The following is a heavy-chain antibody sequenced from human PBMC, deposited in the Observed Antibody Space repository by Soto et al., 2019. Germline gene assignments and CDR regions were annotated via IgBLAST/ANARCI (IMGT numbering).Heavy chain of an antibody. D-gene: IGHD6-19*01. J-gene: IGHJ4*02. CDR1: GGSISSYY. CDR3: ARVAEAYSSGWYGPLDHFDY. V-gene: IGHV4-59*01. CDR2: IYYSGST. Sequence: QVQLQESGPGLVKPSETLSLTCTVSGGSISSYYWSWIRQPPGKGLEWIGYIYYSGSTNYNPSLKSRVTISVDTSKNQFSLKLSSVTAADTAVYYCARVAEAYSSGWYGPLDHFDYWGQGTLVTVSS.